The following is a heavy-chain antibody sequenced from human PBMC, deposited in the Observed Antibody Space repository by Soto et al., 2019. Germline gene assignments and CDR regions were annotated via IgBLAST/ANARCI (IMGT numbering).Heavy chain of an antibody. V-gene: IGHV3-23*01. D-gene: IGHD3-22*01. CDR2: IGASGAGT. CDR1: GFTFSNYA. Sequence: EVQLLESGGGLVQPGGSLRLSCAGSGFTFSNYAMSWVRQAPGTGLEWVSGIGASGAGTYYADSVKGRFTISRDNSKNTLYLQMNSLRAEDTAVYYCARDAGSSGYYPWGYYYYGMDVWGQGTTVTVSS. J-gene: IGHJ6*02. CDR3: ARDAGSSGYYPWGYYYYGMDV.